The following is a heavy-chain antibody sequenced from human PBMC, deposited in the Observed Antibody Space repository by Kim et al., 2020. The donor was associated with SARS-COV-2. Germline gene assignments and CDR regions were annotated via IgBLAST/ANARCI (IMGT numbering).Heavy chain of an antibody. CDR3: AREGADPLTGLPHGMDG. CDR1: GGSISDDDLY. D-gene: IGHD3-9*01. Sequence: SETLSLTCTVSGGSISDDDLYWSWIRQSPGMGLEWIGHVDYSGHTFYNRSLRSRASISFDTSKKKLFLILNSVTAADTAMYYCAREGADPLTGLPHGMDGWGQGPTIPVSS. CDR2: VDYSGHT. J-gene: IGHJ6*02. V-gene: IGHV4-31*02.